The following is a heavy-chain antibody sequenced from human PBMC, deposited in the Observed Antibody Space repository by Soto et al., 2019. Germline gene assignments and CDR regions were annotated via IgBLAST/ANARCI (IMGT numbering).Heavy chain of an antibody. D-gene: IGHD3-3*01. J-gene: IGHJ6*02. V-gene: IGHV1-8*01. Sequence: ASVKVSCKASGYTFTSYDINWVRQATGQVLEWLGWMNPNSGNTGYAQKFQGRVTMTRNTSISTAYMELSSLRSEDTAVYYCARDFGVVIPYYYYGMDVWGQGTTVTVSS. CDR3: ARDFGVVIPYYYYGMDV. CDR2: MNPNSGNT. CDR1: GYTFTSYD.